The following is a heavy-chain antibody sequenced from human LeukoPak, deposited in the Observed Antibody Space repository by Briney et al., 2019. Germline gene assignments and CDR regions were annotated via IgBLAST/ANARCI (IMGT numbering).Heavy chain of an antibody. CDR1: GGTFSSYA. CDR3: ARTPGTYGDYDPDY. Sequence: ASVKVSCKASGGTFSSYAISWVRQAPGQGLEWMGGIIPIFGTANHAQKFQGRVTITTDESTSTAYMELSSLRSEDTAVYYCARTPGTYGDYDPDYWGQGTLVTVSS. D-gene: IGHD4-17*01. J-gene: IGHJ4*02. CDR2: IIPIFGTA. V-gene: IGHV1-69*05.